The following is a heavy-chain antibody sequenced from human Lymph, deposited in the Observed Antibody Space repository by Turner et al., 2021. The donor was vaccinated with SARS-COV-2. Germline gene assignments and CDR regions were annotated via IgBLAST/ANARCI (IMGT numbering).Heavy chain of an antibody. CDR2: INTNSGGT. V-gene: IGHV1-2*02. CDR3: ARSRDLQSMIRGVDPFDY. J-gene: IGHJ4*02. Sequence: QVRLVQPGAEVKKPGASVKVSCKASGSTFTGYYMHWVRQAPGQGLGWMGWINTNSGGTNYPQKYQGRVTMTRDTSISRAYMELSRLRSDDTAVYYCARSRDLQSMIRGVDPFDYWGQGTLVTVSS. D-gene: IGHD3-10*01. CDR1: GSTFTGYY.